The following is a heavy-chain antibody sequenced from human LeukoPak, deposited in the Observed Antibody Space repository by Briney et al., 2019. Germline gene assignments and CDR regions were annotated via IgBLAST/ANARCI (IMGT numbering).Heavy chain of an antibody. V-gene: IGHV3-7*04. J-gene: IGHJ2*01. Sequence: GGSLRLSCAASGFTFSTHWMSWVRQAPGKGLEWVANIKKDGSEKYYVDSMEGRFTISRDNAKNSLYLQMNSLRAEDTAVYYCARAIEVAAGWYFDLWGRGTLVTVSS. CDR1: GFTFSTHW. CDR2: IKKDGSEK. D-gene: IGHD6-19*01. CDR3: ARAIEVAAGWYFDL.